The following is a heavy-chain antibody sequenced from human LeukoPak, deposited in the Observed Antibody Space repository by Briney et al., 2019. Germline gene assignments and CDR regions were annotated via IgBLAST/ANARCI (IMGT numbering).Heavy chain of an antibody. CDR2: IIPILGIA. Sequence: SVKVSCKASGGTFSSYAISWVRQAPGQGLEWMGRIIPILGIANYAQKFQGRVTITADKSTSTAYMELSSLRSEDTAVYYCARDLGYCSGGSCYRDYWGQGTLVTVSS. V-gene: IGHV1-69*04. J-gene: IGHJ4*02. D-gene: IGHD2-15*01. CDR3: ARDLGYCSGGSCYRDY. CDR1: GGTFSSYA.